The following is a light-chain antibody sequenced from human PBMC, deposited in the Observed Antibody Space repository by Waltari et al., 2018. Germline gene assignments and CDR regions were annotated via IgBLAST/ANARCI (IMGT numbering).Light chain of an antibody. J-gene: IGLJ2*01. CDR2: DNN. CDR1: SSNIGNYY. Sequence: QSVLTQPPSVSAAPGQKVTISCSGNSSNIGNYYVSWYHQVPGATPKLLIFDNNHRPSGIPARFSSSKSGTSATLGITGLQIGDEADYYCATWDNSLREVVFGGGTKLTVL. V-gene: IGLV1-51*01. CDR3: ATWDNSLREVV.